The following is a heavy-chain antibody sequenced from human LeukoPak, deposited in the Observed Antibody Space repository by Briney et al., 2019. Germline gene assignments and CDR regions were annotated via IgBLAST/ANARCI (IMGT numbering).Heavy chain of an antibody. D-gene: IGHD3-10*01. V-gene: IGHV1-8*01. CDR3: ARWYYYGSGTGNDAFDI. J-gene: IGHJ3*02. Sequence: ASLKVSCKASGYTFTSYAINWVRQATGQGLEWMGWMNPNSGNTGYAQKFQGRVTMTRNTSISTAYMELSRLRSEDTAVYYCARWYYYGSGTGNDAFDIWGQGTMVTVSS. CDR1: GYTFTSYA. CDR2: MNPNSGNT.